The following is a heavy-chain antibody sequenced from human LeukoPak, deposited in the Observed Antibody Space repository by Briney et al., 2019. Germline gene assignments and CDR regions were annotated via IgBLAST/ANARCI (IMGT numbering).Heavy chain of an antibody. J-gene: IGHJ4*02. CDR2: ISAYNGNT. Sequence: TPVKISCKASGYPFSSYGITWVRQAPGQGLEWLGWISAYNGNTQYGENVQGRVTMTTETSTSTAYMELRRLRSDDTAIYFCGSGSYCPFDFWGQGTLVTVSS. CDR1: GYPFSSYG. D-gene: IGHD3/OR15-3a*01. V-gene: IGHV1-18*01. CDR3: GSGSYCPFDF.